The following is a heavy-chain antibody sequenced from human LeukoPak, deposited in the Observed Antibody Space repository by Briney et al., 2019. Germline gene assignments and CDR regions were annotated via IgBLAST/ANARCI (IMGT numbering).Heavy chain of an antibody. J-gene: IGHJ3*02. CDR1: GGSISSSSYY. Sequence: PSETLSLTCTVSGGSISSSSYYWSWIRQPPGKGLEWIGYIYYSGNTNYNPSLKSRVSISVDKSKNQFSLKLSSVTAADTAVYYCARNLWFGESSDAFYIWGQGTMVTVSS. V-gene: IGHV4-61*05. CDR3: ARNLWFGESSDAFYI. CDR2: IYYSGNT. D-gene: IGHD3-10*01.